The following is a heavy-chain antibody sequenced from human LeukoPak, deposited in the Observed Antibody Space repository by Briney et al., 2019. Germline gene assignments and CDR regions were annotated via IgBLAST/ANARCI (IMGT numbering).Heavy chain of an antibody. CDR3: ARGPSRRAYFDY. J-gene: IGHJ4*02. CDR2: ISYDGSNK. Sequence: PGESLRLSCAASGFTFSSYAMHWVRQAPGKGLEWVAVISYDGSNKYYADSVKGRFTISRDNSKNTLYLQMNSLRAEDTAVYYCARGPSRRAYFDYWGQGTLVTVSS. CDR1: GFTFSSYA. V-gene: IGHV3-30-3*01.